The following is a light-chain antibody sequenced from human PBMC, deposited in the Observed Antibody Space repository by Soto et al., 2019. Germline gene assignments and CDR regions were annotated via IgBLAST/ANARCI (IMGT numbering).Light chain of an antibody. CDR1: QDINNR. Sequence: DIQMTQAPSSVSASVGDRVTITCRASQDINNRVAWFQQRPGRAPKYLIQAASILQSGFPSRFSATGSGTAFTRTIDSLQPEDFATYYCLQVKNFPRTCCQGTKLEIK. CDR3: LQVKNFPRT. CDR2: AAS. J-gene: IGKJ1*01. V-gene: IGKV1-12*01.